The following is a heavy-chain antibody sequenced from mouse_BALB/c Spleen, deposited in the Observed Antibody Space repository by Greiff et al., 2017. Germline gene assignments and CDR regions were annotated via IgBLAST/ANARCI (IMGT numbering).Heavy chain of an antibody. CDR2: IDPANGNI. J-gene: IGHJ3*01. CDR3: ARSGYYGSSYWFAY. CDR1: GFNIKDTY. Sequence: VHVKQSGAELVKPGASVKLSCTASGFNIKDTYMHWVKQRPEQGLEWIGRIDPANGNIKYDPKFQGKATITADTSSNTAYLQLSSLTSEDTAVYYCARSGYYGSSYWFAYWGQGTLVTVSA. V-gene: IGHV14-3*02. D-gene: IGHD1-1*01.